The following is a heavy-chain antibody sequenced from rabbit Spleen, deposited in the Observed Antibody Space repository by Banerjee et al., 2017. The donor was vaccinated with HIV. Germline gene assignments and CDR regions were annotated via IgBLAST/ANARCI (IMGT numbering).Heavy chain of an antibody. CDR2: IYTGVSDSI. CDR1: GFSFNNGYY. J-gene: IGHJ4*01. V-gene: IGHV1S45*01. CDR3: ARDVAATDYGVATRGRFDL. D-gene: IGHD2-1*01. Sequence: QEQLKESGGGLVTPGGDLTLTCTASGFSFNNGYYMCWVRQAPGKGLEWIACIYTGVSDSIYYANWARGRFTISKTSSTTVTLQMTSLTAADTATYFCARDVAATDYGVATRGRFDLWGQGTLVTVS.